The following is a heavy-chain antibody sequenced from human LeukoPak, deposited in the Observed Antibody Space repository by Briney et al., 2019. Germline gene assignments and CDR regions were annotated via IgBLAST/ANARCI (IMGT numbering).Heavy chain of an antibody. CDR1: GFTFDDYA. CDR3: AGQTTADLWEY. V-gene: IGHV3-43D*03. D-gene: IGHD4-17*01. CDR2: ISWDGGST. J-gene: IGHJ4*02. Sequence: PGGSLRLSCAASGFTFDDYAMHWVRQAPGKGLEWVSLISWDGGSTYYADSVKGRFTISRDNSKNTLYLQMNSLRAEDTAVYYCAGQTTADLWEYWGQGTLVTVSS.